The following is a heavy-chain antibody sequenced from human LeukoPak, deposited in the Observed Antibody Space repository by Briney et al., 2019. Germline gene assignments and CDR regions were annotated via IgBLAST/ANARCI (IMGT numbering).Heavy chain of an antibody. CDR2: IIPIFGTA. J-gene: IGHJ4*02. Sequence: SVKVSCKTSGYTFTSYGISWVRQAPGQGLEWMGGIIPIFGTANYAQKFQGRVTITTDESTSTAYMELSSLRSEDTAVYYCASLAYCGGDCYPYYFDYWGQGTLVTVSS. V-gene: IGHV1-69*05. CDR3: ASLAYCGGDCYPYYFDY. CDR1: GYTFTSYG. D-gene: IGHD2-21*02.